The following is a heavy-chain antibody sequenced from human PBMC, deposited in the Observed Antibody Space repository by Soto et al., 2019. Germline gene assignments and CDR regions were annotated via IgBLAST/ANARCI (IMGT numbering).Heavy chain of an antibody. Sequence: ATVKVSCKASGYTFTSYGLSWVRQAPGQGLEWMGWISAYNGNTNYAQKLQGRVTMTTDTSTSTAYMELRSLRSDDTAVCSCAGGNRIDAFCIWDQGTMFTVSS. J-gene: IGHJ3*02. CDR2: ISAYNGNT. CDR3: AGGNRIDAFCI. D-gene: IGHD2-15*01. CDR1: GYTFTSYG. V-gene: IGHV1-18*01.